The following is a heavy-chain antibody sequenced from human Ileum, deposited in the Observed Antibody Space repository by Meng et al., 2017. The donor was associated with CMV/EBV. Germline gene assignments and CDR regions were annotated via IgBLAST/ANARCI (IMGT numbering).Heavy chain of an antibody. J-gene: IGHJ4*02. CDR1: ADSVSSNSVT. CDR2: TYYRSKWYN. CDR3: TRAYYYDSSGYYDY. D-gene: IGHD3-22*01. V-gene: IGHV6-1*01. Sequence: LLQQSVPGLVKPSPTLSLTFAISADSVSSNSVTWNWIRQSPSRGLEWLGRTYYRSKWYNDYAVSVKSRITINPDTSKNQFSLQLNSMTPEDTAVYYCTRAYYYDSSGYYDYWGQGTLVTVSS.